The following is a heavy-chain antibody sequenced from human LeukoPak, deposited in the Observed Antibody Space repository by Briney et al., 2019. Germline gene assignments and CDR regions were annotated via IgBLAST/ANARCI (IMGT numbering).Heavy chain of an antibody. CDR1: GGTFSSYA. CDR2: IIPILGIA. CDR3: ARDRSMVRGAFDGFDP. J-gene: IGHJ5*02. V-gene: IGHV1-69*04. Sequence: ASVKVSCKASGGTFSSYAISWVRQAPGQGLERMGRIIPILGIANYAQKFQGRVTITADKSTSTAYMELSSLRSEDTAVYYCARDRSMVRGAFDGFDPWGQGTLVTVSS. D-gene: IGHD3-10*01.